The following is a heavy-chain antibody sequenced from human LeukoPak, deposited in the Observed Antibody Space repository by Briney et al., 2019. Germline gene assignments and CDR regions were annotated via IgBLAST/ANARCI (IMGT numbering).Heavy chain of an antibody. CDR3: AKGLNYDFWSGYYTNDY. D-gene: IGHD3-3*01. V-gene: IGHV3-23*01. Sequence: GGSLRLSCAASGFTFSSYAMSWVRQAPGKGLEWVSAIRGSGGSTYYADSVKGRFTISRDNSKNTLYLQMNSLRAEDTAVYYCAKGLNYDFWSGYYTNDYWGQGTLVTVSS. CDR2: IRGSGGST. CDR1: GFTFSSYA. J-gene: IGHJ4*02.